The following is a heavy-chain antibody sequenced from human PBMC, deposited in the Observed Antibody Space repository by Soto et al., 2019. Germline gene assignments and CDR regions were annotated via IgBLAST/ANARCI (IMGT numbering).Heavy chain of an antibody. J-gene: IGHJ6*03. Sequence: SETLSLTCTVSGGSISCGGYYWSWIRQHPGKGLEWIGYIYYSGSTYYNPSLKSRVTISVDTSKNQFSLKLSSVTAADTAVYYCARYSGYDYYYYYMDVWGKGTTVTVSS. CDR2: IYYSGST. V-gene: IGHV4-31*03. D-gene: IGHD5-12*01. CDR1: GGSISCGGYY. CDR3: ARYSGYDYYYYYMDV.